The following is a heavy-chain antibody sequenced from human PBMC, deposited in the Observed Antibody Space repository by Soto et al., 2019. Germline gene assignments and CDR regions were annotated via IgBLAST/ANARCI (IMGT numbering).Heavy chain of an antibody. D-gene: IGHD6-13*01. CDR2: ISGSGGST. Sequence: GSLRLSCAASGFTFSNYAVTWVRQAQGKGLEWVSTISGSGGSTYYADSVKGRFTISRDNSKNTLYLQMNSLRAEDTAVYYCAKDQGSSWYEIDYWGQGTLVTVSS. V-gene: IGHV3-23*01. J-gene: IGHJ4*02. CDR1: GFTFSNYA. CDR3: AKDQGSSWYEIDY.